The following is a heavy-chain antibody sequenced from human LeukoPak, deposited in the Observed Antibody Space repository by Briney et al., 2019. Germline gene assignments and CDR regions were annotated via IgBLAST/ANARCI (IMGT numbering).Heavy chain of an antibody. CDR2: ISGSGGST. V-gene: IGHV3-23*01. Sequence: PGGSLRLSCAASGFTFSSYAMIWVRQAPGKGLDWVSTISGSGGSTYYADSVKGRYTISRDNSKNTLYLQMTRLRAEDTAVYYCAKNMWVESRGIDYWGQGTLVTVSS. D-gene: IGHD6-13*01. CDR1: GFTFSSYA. CDR3: AKNMWVESRGIDY. J-gene: IGHJ4*02.